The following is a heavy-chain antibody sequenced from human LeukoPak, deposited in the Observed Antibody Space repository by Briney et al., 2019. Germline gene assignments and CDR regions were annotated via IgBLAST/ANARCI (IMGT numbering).Heavy chain of an antibody. CDR1: GGSISSGDYY. J-gene: IGHJ5*02. CDR2: IYYSGST. CDR3: ARQELGYCSGGSCYSYWFDP. Sequence: SQTLSLTCTVSGGSISSGDYYWSWIRQPPGKGLEWIGYIYYSGSTYYNPSLKSRVTISVDTSKNQFSLKLSSVTAADTAVYYYARQELGYCSGGSCYSYWFDPWGQGTLVTVSS. V-gene: IGHV4-30-4*01. D-gene: IGHD2-15*01.